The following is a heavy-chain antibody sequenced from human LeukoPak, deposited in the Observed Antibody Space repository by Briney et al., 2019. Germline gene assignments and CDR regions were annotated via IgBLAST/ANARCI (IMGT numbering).Heavy chain of an antibody. CDR2: INPNSGGT. D-gene: IGHD2-21*01. Sequence: ASVKVSCKASGYTFTGYYMHWVRQAPGQGLEWMGWINPNSGGTNCAQKFQGRVTMTRDMSTSTVYMELSSLRSEDTAVYYCARDQVLFLGVMDYWGQGTLVTVSS. V-gene: IGHV1-2*02. CDR1: GYTFTGYY. J-gene: IGHJ4*02. CDR3: ARDQVLFLGVMDY.